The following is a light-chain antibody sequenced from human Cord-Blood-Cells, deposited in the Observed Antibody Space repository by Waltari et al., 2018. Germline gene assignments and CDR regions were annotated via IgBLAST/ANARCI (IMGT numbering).Light chain of an antibody. J-gene: IGLJ3*02. CDR3: SSYTVSSTWV. CDR1: SSDVGGYNY. Sequence: SALTQPASVSGSPGQSITISCTGTSSDVGGYNYVSWYQQHPGKAPKLMIYDVSNRPAGVCNLFSGSKSGNTASMTISGLQAEDDADYYCSSYTVSSTWVFGGGTKLTVL. V-gene: IGLV2-14*03. CDR2: DVS.